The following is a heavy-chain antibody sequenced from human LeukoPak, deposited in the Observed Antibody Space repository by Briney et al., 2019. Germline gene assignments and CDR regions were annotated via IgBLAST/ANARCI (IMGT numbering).Heavy chain of an antibody. CDR2: IYPSGST. J-gene: IGHJ4*02. V-gene: IGHV4-39*07. CDR1: GGSISSSSYY. D-gene: IGHD2-15*01. Sequence: SETLSLTCTVSGGSISSSSYYWGWIRQPPGKGLEWIGSIYPSGSTYYNPSLKSRVTISVDTSKNQFSLKLSSVTAADTAVYYCAREEGVVAATPPSIDYWGQGTLVTVSS. CDR3: AREEGVVAATPPSIDY.